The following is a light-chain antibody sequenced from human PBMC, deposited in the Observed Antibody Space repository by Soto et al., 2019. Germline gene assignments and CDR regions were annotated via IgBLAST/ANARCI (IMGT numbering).Light chain of an antibody. CDR3: QQYNGFSRT. V-gene: IGKV1-5*03. CDR1: QTISTW. Sequence: EIHMTQSPSTLSASVGDRVTITCRASQTISTWLALYQQKPGKAPKLLIYKASSLESGVPSRFSGSGSGTEFTLTITSLQHEDFATYYCQQYNGFSRTFGQGTKVDIK. CDR2: KAS. J-gene: IGKJ1*01.